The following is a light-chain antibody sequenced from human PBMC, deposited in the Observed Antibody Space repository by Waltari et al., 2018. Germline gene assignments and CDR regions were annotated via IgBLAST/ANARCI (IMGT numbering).Light chain of an antibody. J-gene: IGLJ1*01. CDR2: DVG. Sequence: QSALTQPASVSGSPGQSITISCTGTSSDVGGYNYVSWYQQYPGKVPKPMIYDVGNRPSGVSNRFSGSKSGNTASLTISGLQAGDEADYYCSSYTSSSTYVFGTGTQVTVL. CDR3: SSYTSSSTYV. V-gene: IGLV2-14*01. CDR1: SSDVGGYNY.